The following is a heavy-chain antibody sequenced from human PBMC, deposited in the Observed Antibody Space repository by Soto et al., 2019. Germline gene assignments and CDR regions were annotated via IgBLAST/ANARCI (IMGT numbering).Heavy chain of an antibody. J-gene: IGHJ4*02. CDR1: GFSLSTSGVS. CDR2: IYWDDDK. CDR3: AHRGGYSSAWSFDF. Sequence: QITLKATGPTQVKPTQTLTLTCTFSGFSLSTSGVSVGRIRQSPGKALEWLGIIYWDDDKHYSPSLRSRLTITKDTSKNQVVLTMNNVDPVDTATYYCAHRGGYSSAWSFDFWGQGTLVTVSS. D-gene: IGHD6-19*01. V-gene: IGHV2-5*02.